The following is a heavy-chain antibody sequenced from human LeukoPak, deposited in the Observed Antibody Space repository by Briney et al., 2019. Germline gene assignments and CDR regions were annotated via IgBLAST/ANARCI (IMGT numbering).Heavy chain of an antibody. CDR1: GFTVSSNY. V-gene: IGHV3-23*01. Sequence: GGSLRLSCAASGFTVSSNYMSWVRQAPGKGLEWASATSARGGSTYYADSVKGRFTISRDNSKNTLYLQMNSLRAEDTAVYYCAKRSDYGDNWNYLDYWGQGTLVTVSS. CDR2: TSARGGST. J-gene: IGHJ4*02. D-gene: IGHD4-23*01. CDR3: AKRSDYGDNWNYLDY.